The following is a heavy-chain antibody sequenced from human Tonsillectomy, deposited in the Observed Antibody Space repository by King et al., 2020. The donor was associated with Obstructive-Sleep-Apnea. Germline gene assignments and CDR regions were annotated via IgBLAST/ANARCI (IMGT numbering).Heavy chain of an antibody. D-gene: IGHD3-22*01. CDR1: GYSFTSYW. J-gene: IGHJ1*01. CDR3: ARHSSSGYTSAEYFQH. V-gene: IGHV5-51*01. Sequence: QLVQSGAEVKKPGESLKISCKGSGYSFTSYWIGWVRQMPGKGLEWMGIIYPGDSDTRYSPSFQGQVTISADKSISTAYLQWSSLKASDTAMYYCARHSSSGYTSAEYFQHWGQGTLVTVSS. CDR2: IYPGDSDT.